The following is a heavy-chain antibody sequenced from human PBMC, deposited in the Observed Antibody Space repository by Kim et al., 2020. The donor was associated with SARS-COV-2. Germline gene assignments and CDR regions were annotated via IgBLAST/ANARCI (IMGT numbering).Heavy chain of an antibody. CDR3: ARPGYSSGWSDAFDI. V-gene: IGHV3-21*01. D-gene: IGHD6-19*01. Sequence: GGSLRLSCAASGFTFSSYSMNWVRQAPGKGLEWVSSISSSSSYIYYADSVKGRFTISRDNAKNSLYLQMNSLRAEDTAVYYCARPGYSSGWSDAFDIWGQGTMVTVSS. J-gene: IGHJ3*02. CDR1: GFTFSSYS. CDR2: ISSSSSYI.